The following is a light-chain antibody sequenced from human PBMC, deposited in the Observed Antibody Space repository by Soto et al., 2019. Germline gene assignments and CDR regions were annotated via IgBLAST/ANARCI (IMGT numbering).Light chain of an antibody. CDR3: QQLHDYPIT. V-gene: IGKV1-5*03. CDR1: QTISSW. J-gene: IGKJ5*01. Sequence: DIQMTQSPSTLSASVGDRFTITCRASQTISSWLAWYQQKPGKAPKLLIYKTSSLDSGVPARFSGSGSGTDFALTISSLQPEDFATYYCQQLHDYPITFGQGTRLEIK. CDR2: KTS.